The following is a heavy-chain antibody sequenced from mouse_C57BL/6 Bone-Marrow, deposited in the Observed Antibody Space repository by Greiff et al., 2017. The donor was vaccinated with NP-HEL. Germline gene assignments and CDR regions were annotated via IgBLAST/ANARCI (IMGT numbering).Heavy chain of an antibody. CDR2: ISSGGSYT. CDR1: GFTFSSYG. J-gene: IGHJ3*01. Sequence: EVMLVESGGDLVKPGGSLKLSCAASGFTFSSYGMSWVRQTPDKRLEWVATISSGGSYTYYPDSVKGRFTISRDNAKNTLYLQMSSLKSEDTAMYYCASMGWLLPAWFAYWGQGTLVTVSA. V-gene: IGHV5-6*01. D-gene: IGHD2-3*01. CDR3: ASMGWLLPAWFAY.